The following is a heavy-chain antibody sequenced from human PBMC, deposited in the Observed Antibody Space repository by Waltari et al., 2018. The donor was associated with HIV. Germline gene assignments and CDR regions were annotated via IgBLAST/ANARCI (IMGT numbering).Heavy chain of an antibody. CDR2: INPSGGST. Sequence: QVQLVQSGAEVKKPGASVKVSCKASGYTFTSYYMHWVRQAPGQGLEWMGIINPSGGSTSYAQKFQGRVTMTRDTSTSTVYMELSSLRSEDTAVYYCARDSTPYDFWSGYPYWGQGTLVTVSS. CDR3: ARDSTPYDFWSGYPY. CDR1: GYTFTSYY. V-gene: IGHV1-46*01. J-gene: IGHJ4*02. D-gene: IGHD3-3*01.